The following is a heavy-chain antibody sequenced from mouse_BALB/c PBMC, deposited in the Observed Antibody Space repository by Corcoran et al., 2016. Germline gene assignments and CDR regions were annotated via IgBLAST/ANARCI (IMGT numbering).Heavy chain of an antibody. CDR1: GYTFTTAG. V-gene: IGHV9-4*02. CDR3: ARYDYYAMDY. Sequence: QIQLVQSGPELKKPGEKVRTSCKASGYTFTTAGMQWVQKMPGKGLKWIGWINTHSGVPKYAEDFKGRFAFSLETSARTAYLQISNLKNEDTATYFCARYDYYAMDYWGQGTSVTVSS. J-gene: IGHJ4*01. CDR2: INTHSGVP.